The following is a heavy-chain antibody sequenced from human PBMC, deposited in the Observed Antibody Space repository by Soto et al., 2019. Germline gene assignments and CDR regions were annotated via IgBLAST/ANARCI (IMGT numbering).Heavy chain of an antibody. CDR1: GFTFINYA. D-gene: IGHD6-13*01. Sequence: PGGSLRLSCVASGFTFINYAMSWARQAPGKGLEWVSGSRGSGDVTSYADSVKGRFTISRDNSKNTLYLQMSSLRAEDTAMYYCARTAAAGKYYNGMDVWGQGTTVTVS. CDR2: SRGSGDVT. CDR3: ARTAAAGKYYNGMDV. J-gene: IGHJ6*02. V-gene: IGHV3-23*01.